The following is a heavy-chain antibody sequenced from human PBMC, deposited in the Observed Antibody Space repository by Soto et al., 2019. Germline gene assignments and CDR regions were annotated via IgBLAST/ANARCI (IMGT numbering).Heavy chain of an antibody. V-gene: IGHV3-23*01. J-gene: IGHJ4*02. Sequence: GGSLRLSCAASGFTFSSYAMSWVRQAPGKRLEWVSAISGSGGSTYYADSVKGRFTISRDNSKNTLYLQMNSLRAEDTAVYYWAKESGGYSSGWPLDYWGQGTLVTVSS. CDR2: ISGSGGST. CDR1: GFTFSSYA. D-gene: IGHD6-19*01. CDR3: AKESGGYSSGWPLDY.